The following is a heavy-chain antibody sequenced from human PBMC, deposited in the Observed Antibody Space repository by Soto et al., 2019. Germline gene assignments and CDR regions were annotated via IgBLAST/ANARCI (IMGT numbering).Heavy chain of an antibody. Sequence: ASVKVSCKASGGTFSSYTISWVRQAPGQGLEWMGRIIPILGIANYAQKFQGRVTITADKSTSTAYMELSSLRSEDTAVYYCARADVDTAMVTGFYYHYYMAVWGKGTTVTVSS. D-gene: IGHD5-18*01. CDR3: ARADVDTAMVTGFYYHYYMAV. V-gene: IGHV1-69*02. CDR1: GGTFSSYT. J-gene: IGHJ6*03. CDR2: IIPILGIA.